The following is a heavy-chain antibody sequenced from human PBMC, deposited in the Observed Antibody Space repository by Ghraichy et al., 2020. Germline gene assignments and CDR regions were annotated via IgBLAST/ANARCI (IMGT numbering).Heavy chain of an antibody. D-gene: IGHD2-21*01. Sequence: SETLSLTCAVYVGSFSGYYWSWIRQPPGNGLEWIGEINPTGTTNNSPSLKSRLTMLVDTSKNQFSLKLKSVTAADTAMYYCARRRQMWSAAEGDAFDIWGQGTMVTVSS. CDR1: VGSFSGYY. V-gene: IGHV4-34*01. CDR2: INPTGTT. J-gene: IGHJ3*02. CDR3: ARRRQMWSAAEGDAFDI.